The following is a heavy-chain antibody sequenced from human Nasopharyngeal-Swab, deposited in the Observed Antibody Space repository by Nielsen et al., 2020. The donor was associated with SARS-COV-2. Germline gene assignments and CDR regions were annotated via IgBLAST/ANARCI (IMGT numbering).Heavy chain of an antibody. D-gene: IGHD2-15*01. CDR2: IYSTGST. CDR3: ARGWVGYSGGFDC. Sequence: PGKGLDWIGYIYSTGSTDYNPSLKSRVTISIDTSKNQFSLELTSVTAADTAVFYCARGWVGYSGGFDCWGQGTLVTVSS. J-gene: IGHJ4*02. V-gene: IGHV4-59*13.